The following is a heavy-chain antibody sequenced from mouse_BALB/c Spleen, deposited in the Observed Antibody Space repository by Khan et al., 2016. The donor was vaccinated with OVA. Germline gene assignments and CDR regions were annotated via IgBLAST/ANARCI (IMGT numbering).Heavy chain of an antibody. V-gene: IGHV2-2*01. CDR1: GFSLTTYG. J-gene: IGHJ3*01. CDR3: ARNSYMYDFTY. D-gene: IGHD2-14*01. CDR2: IRSAGKT. Sequence: QVRLQQSGPGLVRPSQTLSITCTVSGFSLTTYGVHWVRQSPGKGLEWLGVIRSAGKTDYNAAFISRLSIPKDNSKSQVFFKMNSLQADDTAMYYCARNSYMYDFTYWGQGTLVTVSA.